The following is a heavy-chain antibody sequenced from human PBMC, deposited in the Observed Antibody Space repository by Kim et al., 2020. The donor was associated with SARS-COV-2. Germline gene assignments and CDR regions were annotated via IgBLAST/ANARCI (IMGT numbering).Heavy chain of an antibody. CDR1: GGTFNSYG. V-gene: IGHV1-69*04. CDR3: TRWGSSGPQ. D-gene: IGHD5-18*01. CDR2: ILPVVDIA. Sequence: SVKVSCKASGGTFNSYGISWVRQAPGQGFEWMGRILPVVDIANYAQKFQGIITITADKSTSAASSAAYLELSSLRPPDTAVYYCTRWGSSGPQWGQGTLVTVSS. J-gene: IGHJ1*01.